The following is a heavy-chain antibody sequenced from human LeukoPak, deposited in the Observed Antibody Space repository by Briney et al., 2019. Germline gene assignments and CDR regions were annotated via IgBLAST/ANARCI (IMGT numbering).Heavy chain of an antibody. CDR3: ARRAYYDTSGYYPASGYFDH. D-gene: IGHD3-22*01. V-gene: IGHV4-4*08. Sequence: SETLSLTCTVSGGSIFSYYFNWIRQPPGKGLEWIGYIYSNGITNYNPSLRSRGTISIATSKNQFSLRLRSVTAADTAIYYCARRAYYDTSGYYPASGYFDHWGRGTLVTVSS. J-gene: IGHJ2*01. CDR1: GGSIFSYY. CDR2: IYSNGIT.